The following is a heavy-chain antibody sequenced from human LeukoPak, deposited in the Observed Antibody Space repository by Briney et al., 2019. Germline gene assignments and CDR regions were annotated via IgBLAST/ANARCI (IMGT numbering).Heavy chain of an antibody. CDR2: ISGSGGST. CDR1: XXTFXXXA. J-gene: IGHJ3*02. V-gene: IGHV3-23*01. D-gene: IGHD7-27*01. Sequence: SXAXXXXTFXXXAMSWXXXAPGXXREWVSAISGSGGSTYYADSVKGRFTISRDNSKNTLYLQMNSLRAEDTAVYYCAKGELGDAFDIWGQGTMVTVSS. CDR3: AKGELGDAFDI.